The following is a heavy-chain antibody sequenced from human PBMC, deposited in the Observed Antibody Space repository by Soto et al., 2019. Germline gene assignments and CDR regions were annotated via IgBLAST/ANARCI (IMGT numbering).Heavy chain of an antibody. Sequence: SETLSLTCAVYGGSFSGYYWSWIRQPPGKGLEWIGEINHSGSTNYNPSLKSRVTISVDTFKNQFSLKLSSVTAADTAVYYCARGLVRDFWSGYYMNYMDVWGKGTTVTVSS. CDR3: ARGLVRDFWSGYYMNYMDV. J-gene: IGHJ6*03. CDR1: GGSFSGYY. V-gene: IGHV4-34*01. D-gene: IGHD3-3*01. CDR2: INHSGST.